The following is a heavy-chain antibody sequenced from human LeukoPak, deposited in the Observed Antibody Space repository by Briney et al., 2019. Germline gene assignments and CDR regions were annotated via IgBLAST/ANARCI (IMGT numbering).Heavy chain of an antibody. CDR3: AKALSLDYYDSSGGDAFDI. V-gene: IGHV3-23*01. CDR2: ISPSGDIK. Sequence: GGSLRLSCVASGFTFSRHGMNWVRQAPGKGLEWVSGISPSGDIKYYVDSVKGRFTVSRDNSKNTLYLQINSLRDEDTAVYYCAKALSLDYYDSSGGDAFDIWGQGTMVTVSS. D-gene: IGHD3-22*01. J-gene: IGHJ3*02. CDR1: GFTFSRHG.